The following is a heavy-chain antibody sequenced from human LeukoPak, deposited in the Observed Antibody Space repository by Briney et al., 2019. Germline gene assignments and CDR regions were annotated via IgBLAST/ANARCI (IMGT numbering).Heavy chain of an antibody. CDR2: INPNSGGT. D-gene: IGHD2-2*01. CDR1: GYTFTCYY. V-gene: IGHV1-2*02. CDR3: ARANALYCSSTSCLFDY. J-gene: IGHJ4*02. Sequence: ASVKVSCKASGYTFTCYYMHWVRQAPGQGLEWMAWINPNSGGTYYAQNFHDRITMTRDTCISTAYMELSRLRSDDTAIYYCARANALYCSSTSCLFDYWGQGTLVTVSS.